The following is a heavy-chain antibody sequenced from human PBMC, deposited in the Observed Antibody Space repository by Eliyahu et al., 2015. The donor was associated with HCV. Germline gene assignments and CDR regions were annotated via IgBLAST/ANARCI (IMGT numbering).Heavy chain of an antibody. Sequence: EVQLVESGGGLVQPGGSLRLSCSASGFTXTNYAMHWVRQAPGKGLEYVSAISYDGGTTYYADYVKGRFTVSRDNSKNTLYLQMSSLRAEDTAVYYCVKSGYSSGRYDFDYWGQGTLVTVSS. D-gene: IGHD6-19*01. J-gene: IGHJ4*02. CDR3: VKSGYSSGRYDFDY. CDR1: GFTXTNYA. V-gene: IGHV3-64D*08. CDR2: ISYDGGTT.